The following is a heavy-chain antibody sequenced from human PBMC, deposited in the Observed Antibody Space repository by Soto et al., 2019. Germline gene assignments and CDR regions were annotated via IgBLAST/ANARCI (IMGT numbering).Heavy chain of an antibody. CDR3: ARGGFGSDNWFDA. J-gene: IGHJ5*02. V-gene: IGHV2-5*01. Sequence: QITLKESGPTLVTPTQTLTLTCTFSGFSLTTTGLGVAWIRQPPGKALEWLALIYWNDEKRYRPSLRSRLTITRDRSKNQAGITMTVMDPVDTATYYCARGGFGSDNWFDACGQGPLVNVSS. CDR2: IYWNDEK. CDR1: GFSLTTTGLG. D-gene: IGHD3-10*01.